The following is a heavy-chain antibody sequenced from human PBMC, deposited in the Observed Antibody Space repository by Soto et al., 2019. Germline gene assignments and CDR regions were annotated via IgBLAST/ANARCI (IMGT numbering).Heavy chain of an antibody. J-gene: IGHJ6*02. V-gene: IGHV3-33*01. CDR3: ARERGYSGYDYGMDV. D-gene: IGHD5-12*01. Sequence: GSLRLSCAASGFTFSSYGMHWVRQAPGKGLEWVAVIWYDGSNKYYADSVKGRFTISRDNSKNTLYLQMNSLRAEDTAVYYCARERGYSGYDYGMDVWGQGTTVTVSS. CDR2: IWYDGSNK. CDR1: GFTFSSYG.